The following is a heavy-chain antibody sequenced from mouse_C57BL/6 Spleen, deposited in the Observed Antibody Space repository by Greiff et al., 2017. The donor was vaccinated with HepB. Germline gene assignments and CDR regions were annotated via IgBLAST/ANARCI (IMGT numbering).Heavy chain of an antibody. CDR3: AGTYGSSHWYFDV. V-gene: IGHV1-50*01. D-gene: IGHD1-1*01. CDR1: GYTFTSYW. Sequence: QVQLQQPGAELVKPGASVKLSCKASGYTFTSYWMQWVKQRPGQGLEWIGEIDPSDSYTNYNQKFKGKATLTVDTSSSTAYMQLSSLTSEDSAVYYCAGTYGSSHWYFDVWGTGTTVTVSS. J-gene: IGHJ1*03. CDR2: IDPSDSYT.